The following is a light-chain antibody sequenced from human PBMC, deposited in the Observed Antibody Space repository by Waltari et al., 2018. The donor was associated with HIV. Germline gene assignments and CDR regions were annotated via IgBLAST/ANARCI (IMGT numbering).Light chain of an antibody. J-gene: IGLJ2*01. CDR1: NSNIGSNH. CDR3: AAWDDSLSAVV. Sequence: SVLAQPPSVSGTPGPGVTISCSGSNSNIGSNHEPWYRPLPGSPPPPLIYNNNQRPSGVPDRFSGSKSGTSASLAISGLRSEDEADYYCAAWDDSLSAVVFGGGTKLTVL. CDR2: NNN. V-gene: IGLV1-47*01.